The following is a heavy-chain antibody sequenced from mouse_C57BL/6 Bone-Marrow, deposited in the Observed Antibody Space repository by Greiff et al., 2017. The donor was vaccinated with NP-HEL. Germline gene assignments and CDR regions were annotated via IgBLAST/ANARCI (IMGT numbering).Heavy chain of an antibody. CDR2: IHPNSGST. CDR3: ALYGNYWYFDV. Sequence: QVQLQQPGAELVKPGASVKLSCKASGYTFTSYWMHWVKQRPGQGLEWIGMIHPNSGSTNYNEKFKSKATLTVDKSSSTAYMQLSSLRSEDSAVYYSALYGNYWYFDVWGTGTTVTVSS. CDR1: GYTFTSYW. D-gene: IGHD2-1*01. V-gene: IGHV1-64*01. J-gene: IGHJ1*03.